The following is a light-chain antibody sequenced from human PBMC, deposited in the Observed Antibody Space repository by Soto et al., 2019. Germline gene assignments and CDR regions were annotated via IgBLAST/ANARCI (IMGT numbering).Light chain of an antibody. CDR3: QQYGSSPPYT. Sequence: EIVLTQSPGTLSLSPGERATRSCRASQSVSSSYLAWYQQKPGQAPRLLIYGASSRATGIPDRFSGSGSGTDFTLTISRLAPEDFAVYYCQQYGSSPPYTFGQGTKLEIK. V-gene: IGKV3-20*01. CDR1: QSVSSSY. CDR2: GAS. J-gene: IGKJ2*01.